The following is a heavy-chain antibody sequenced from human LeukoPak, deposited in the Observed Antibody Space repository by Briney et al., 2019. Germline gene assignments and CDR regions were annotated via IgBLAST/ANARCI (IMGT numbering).Heavy chain of an antibody. CDR1: GGSMSAYF. CDR3: ARVGYCSSTSCAGNWFDP. D-gene: IGHD2-2*03. V-gene: IGHV4-59*01. Sequence: SETLSLSRSVSGGSMSAYFWSWIRQPPGKGLEWIGCVYNSGNTNYNPSLKSRVTISVDTSKNQFSLKLSSVTAADTAVYYCARVGYCSSTSCAGNWFDPWGQGTLVTVSS. J-gene: IGHJ5*02. CDR2: VYNSGNT.